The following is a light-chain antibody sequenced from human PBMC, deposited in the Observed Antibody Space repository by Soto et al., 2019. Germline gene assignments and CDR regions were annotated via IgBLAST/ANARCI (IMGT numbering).Light chain of an antibody. CDR2: GAS. J-gene: IGKJ2*01. Sequence: EIVLTQSPGTLSLSPGERATLSCRASQSVSSSYLAWYQQRPGQAPRLLIYGASSRATGIPDRFSGSGSGTDFTLTISRLEPEDLAVYYCQQYISSPYTFGQGTKVDIK. CDR3: QQYISSPYT. CDR1: QSVSSSY. V-gene: IGKV3-20*01.